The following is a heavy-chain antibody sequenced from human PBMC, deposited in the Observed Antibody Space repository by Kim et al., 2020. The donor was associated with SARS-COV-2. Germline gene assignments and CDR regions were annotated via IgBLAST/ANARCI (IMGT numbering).Heavy chain of an antibody. CDR3: ARVRYGSGSYYQGYYYYGMDV. J-gene: IGHJ6*02. Sequence: ASVKVSCKASGYTFTGYYMHWVRQAPGQGLEWMGWINPNSGGTNYAQKFQGRVTMTRDTSISTAYMELSRLRSDDTAVYYCARVRYGSGSYYQGYYYYGMDVWGQGTTVTVSS. D-gene: IGHD3-10*01. CDR2: INPNSGGT. CDR1: GYTFTGYY. V-gene: IGHV1-2*02.